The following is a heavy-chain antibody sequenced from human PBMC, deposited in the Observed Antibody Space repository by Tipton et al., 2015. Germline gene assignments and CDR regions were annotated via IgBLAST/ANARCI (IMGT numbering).Heavy chain of an antibody. CDR3: ARTYDFTDYSPVGC. CDR1: GDSISSGSYY. V-gene: IGHV4-39*01. Sequence: TLSLTCTVSGDSISSGSYYWGWIRQPPGKGLEWIGSIYYSGSTYYNPSLKSRVTISVDTSKNQFSLKLSSVTAADTAVYYCARTYDFTDYSPVGCWGQGTLVTVSS. D-gene: IGHD3-3*01. J-gene: IGHJ4*02. CDR2: IYYSGST.